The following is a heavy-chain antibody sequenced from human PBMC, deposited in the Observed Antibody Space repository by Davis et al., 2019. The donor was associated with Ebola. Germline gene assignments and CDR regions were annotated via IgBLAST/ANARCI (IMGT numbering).Heavy chain of an antibody. D-gene: IGHD3-22*01. CDR1: GFTFSSYW. J-gene: IGHJ6*02. Sequence: GESLKISCAASGFTFSSYWMHWVRQAPGKGLVWVSRINSDGSSTSYADSVKGRFTISRDNAKNTLYLQMNSLRAEDTAVYYCARGTYYYDSSGSRSMDVWGQGTTVTVSS. CDR2: INSDGSST. CDR3: ARGTYYYDSSGSRSMDV. V-gene: IGHV3-74*01.